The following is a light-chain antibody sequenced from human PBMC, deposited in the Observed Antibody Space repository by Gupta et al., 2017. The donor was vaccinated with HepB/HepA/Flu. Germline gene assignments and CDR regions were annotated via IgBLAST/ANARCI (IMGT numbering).Light chain of an antibody. Sequence: EIVLTQSPATLSLSPGERATLSCRASQSVSNFLAWYQQKPGQAPRLLIYDASNRASGIPARFSGSGSGTDFTLTSSSLEPEDFAVYYWQQRYNYLTFGGGTKVEIE. J-gene: IGKJ4*01. V-gene: IGKV3-11*01. CDR2: DAS. CDR1: QSVSNF. CDR3: QQRYNYLT.